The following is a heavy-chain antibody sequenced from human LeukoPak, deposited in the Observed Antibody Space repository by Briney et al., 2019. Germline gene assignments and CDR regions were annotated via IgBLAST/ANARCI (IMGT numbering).Heavy chain of an antibody. Sequence: GGSLRLSCAASGFTFSSYWMSWVRQAPGKGLEWVANIKQDGSEKYYVDSVKGRFTISRDNAKNSLYLQMNSLRAEDTAVYCCAREILVSPRTGYYYYMDVWGKGTTVSVSS. CDR2: IKQDGSEK. J-gene: IGHJ6*03. V-gene: IGHV3-7*01. D-gene: IGHD1-14*01. CDR3: AREILVSPRTGYYYYMDV. CDR1: GFTFSSYW.